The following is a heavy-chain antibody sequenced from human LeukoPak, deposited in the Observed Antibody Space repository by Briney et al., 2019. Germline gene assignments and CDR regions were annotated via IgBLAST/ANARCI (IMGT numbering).Heavy chain of an antibody. D-gene: IGHD6-19*01. Sequence: SETLSLTCAVYGGSFSGYYWSWIRQPPGKGLEWIGEINHSGSTNYNPSLKSRVTISVDTSKNQFSLKLSSVTAADTAVYYCARRLKQWLVLDNWFDPWGQGTLVTVSS. CDR2: INHSGST. V-gene: IGHV4-34*01. J-gene: IGHJ5*02. CDR3: ARRLKQWLVLDNWFDP. CDR1: GGSFSGYY.